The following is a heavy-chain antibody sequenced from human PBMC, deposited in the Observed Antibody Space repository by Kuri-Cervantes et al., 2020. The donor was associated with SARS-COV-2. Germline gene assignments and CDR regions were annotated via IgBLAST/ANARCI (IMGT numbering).Heavy chain of an antibody. D-gene: IGHD3-9*01. CDR2: ISSSSSTT. V-gene: IGHV3-48*02. J-gene: IGHJ6*02. CDR3: ARQYYDILTGYYLYGMDV. Sequence: LSLTCAASGFTFSSYSMNWVRQAPGKGLEWVSYISSSSSTTYYADSVKGRFTISRDNAKNSLYLQMNSLRDEDTAVYYCARQYYDILTGYYLYGMDVWPRDHGHRLL. CDR1: GFTFSSYS.